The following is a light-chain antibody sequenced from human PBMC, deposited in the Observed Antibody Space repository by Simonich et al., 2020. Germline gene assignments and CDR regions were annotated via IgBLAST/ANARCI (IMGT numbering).Light chain of an antibody. CDR2: LTSDGSH. CDR3: QTWGTGMV. Sequence: QLVLTQSPSASASLGASVKLTCTLSSGHSSYAIAWHQQQPQKGPRYLMKLTSDGSHSKGDGIPVRCSGSSTGAERYLTIPSLQSEDEADYYCQTWGTGMVFGGGTKLTVL. CDR1: SGHSSYA. V-gene: IGLV4-69*01. J-gene: IGLJ3*02.